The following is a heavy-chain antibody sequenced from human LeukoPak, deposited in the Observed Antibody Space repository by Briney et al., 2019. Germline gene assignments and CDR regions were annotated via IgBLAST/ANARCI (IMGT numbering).Heavy chain of an antibody. CDR3: AGAGYSGSYYYYFDF. Sequence: GASVKVSCKASGYTFTGYYIHWVRQAPGQGLEWMGWINPDSGGTNYAQKFQGRVTMTRDTSISTVYKELSSLRSDDTAVYYCAGAGYSGSYYYYFDFWGQGTLVTVSS. CDR2: INPDSGGT. V-gene: IGHV1-2*02. D-gene: IGHD1-26*01. CDR1: GYTFTGYY. J-gene: IGHJ4*02.